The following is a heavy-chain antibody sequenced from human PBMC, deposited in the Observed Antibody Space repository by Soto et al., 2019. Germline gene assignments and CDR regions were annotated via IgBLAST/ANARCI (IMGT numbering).Heavy chain of an antibody. Sequence: GGSLRLSCAASGFTFSTYAMGWVRQAPGKGLEWVSVMSNSGDLTYYADSVKGRFTIPRDNSENTLFLQMSSLRADDTAVYYCAKEATRTSGWYYFDYWGQGTLVTVSS. CDR2: MSNSGDLT. CDR3: AKEATRTSGWYYFDY. V-gene: IGHV3-23*01. J-gene: IGHJ4*02. D-gene: IGHD6-19*01. CDR1: GFTFSTYA.